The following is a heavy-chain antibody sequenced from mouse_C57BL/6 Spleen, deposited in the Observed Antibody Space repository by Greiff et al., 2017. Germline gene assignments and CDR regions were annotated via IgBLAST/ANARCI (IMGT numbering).Heavy chain of an antibody. J-gene: IGHJ3*01. V-gene: IGHV5-17*01. Sequence: EVKLVESGGGLVKPGGSLKLSCAASGFTFSDYGMHWVRQAPGNALEWVAYISSGSSTIYYADTVKGRFTISRDNAKNSLFLQMYRLRSEDTAMYYCARPDDYGSSYGGFAYWGQGTLVTVSA. D-gene: IGHD1-1*01. CDR1: GFTFSDYG. CDR3: ARPDDYGSSYGGFAY. CDR2: ISSGSSTI.